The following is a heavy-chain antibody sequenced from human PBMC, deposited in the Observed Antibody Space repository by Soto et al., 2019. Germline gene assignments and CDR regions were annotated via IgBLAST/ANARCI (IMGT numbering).Heavy chain of an antibody. CDR3: ARDGEIQPSTSSYYYGMDV. Sequence: QVQLVESGGGVVQPGRSLRLSCAASGFTFSSYAMHWVRQAPGKGLEWVAVISYDGSNKYYADSVKGRFTISRDNSKNTLYRQMNSLRAEDTAVYYCARDGEIQPSTSSYYYGMDVWGQGTTVTVSS. V-gene: IGHV3-30-3*01. CDR2: ISYDGSNK. CDR1: GFTFSSYA. J-gene: IGHJ6*02. D-gene: IGHD5-18*01.